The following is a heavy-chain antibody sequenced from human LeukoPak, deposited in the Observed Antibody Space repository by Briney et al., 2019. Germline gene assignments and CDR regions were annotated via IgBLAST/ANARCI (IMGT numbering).Heavy chain of an antibody. D-gene: IGHD2-21*02. J-gene: IGHJ4*02. CDR2: ISSSSSYI. Sequence: GGSLRLSCAASGFTFSSYSMNWVRQAPGKGLEWVSSISSSSSYIYYADSVKGRFTSSRDNAKNSLYLQMDSLRAEDTAVYYCARETAHCGGDCYDYWGQGTLVTVSS. CDR1: GFTFSSYS. V-gene: IGHV3-21*01. CDR3: ARETAHCGGDCYDY.